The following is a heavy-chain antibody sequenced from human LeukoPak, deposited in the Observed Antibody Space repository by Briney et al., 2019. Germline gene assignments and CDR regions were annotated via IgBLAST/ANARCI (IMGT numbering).Heavy chain of an antibody. CDR2: ISAYNGNT. J-gene: IGHJ5*02. D-gene: IGHD2-2*01. CDR3: ARASLFGDIVVVPAAGWFDP. V-gene: IGHV1-18*01. Sequence: ASVKVSCKASGGTFSSYGINWVRQAPGQGLEWMGWISAYNGNTNYAQKVQGRVTMTTDTSTSTAYMELRSLRSDDTAVYYCARASLFGDIVVVPAAGWFDPWGQGTLVTVSS. CDR1: GGTFSSYG.